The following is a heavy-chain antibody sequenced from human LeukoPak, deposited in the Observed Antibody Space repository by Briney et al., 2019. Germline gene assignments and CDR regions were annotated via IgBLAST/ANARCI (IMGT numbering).Heavy chain of an antibody. V-gene: IGHV4-38-2*02. CDR3: VKFKRRPRTYSYDYEF. CDR1: GYFISSGYY. D-gene: IGHD5-18*01. J-gene: IGHJ4*02. CDR2: IDYTGTT. Sequence: SETLSLTCTVSGYFISSGYYWGWIRQPPGKGLAWIASIDYTGTTYYNPSFKSRVSISMDTSKNQFSLKLTSVTAADTAVFYCVKFKRRPRTYSYDYEFWGQGTLVTVSP.